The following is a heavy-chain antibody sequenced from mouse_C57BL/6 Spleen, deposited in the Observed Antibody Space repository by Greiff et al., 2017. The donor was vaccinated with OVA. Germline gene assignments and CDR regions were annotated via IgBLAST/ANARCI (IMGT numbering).Heavy chain of an antibody. CDR3: ARHYHYYGSLYYFDY. V-gene: IGHV5-9*01. D-gene: IGHD1-1*01. CDR2: ISGGGGNT. Sequence: EVKLVESGGGLVKPGGSLKLSCAASGFTFSSYTMSWVRQTPEKRLEWVATISGGGGNTYYPDSVKGRFTISSDNAKNTLYLQMSSLRSEDTALYYCARHYHYYGSLYYFDYWGQGTTLTVSS. CDR1: GFTFSSYT. J-gene: IGHJ2*01.